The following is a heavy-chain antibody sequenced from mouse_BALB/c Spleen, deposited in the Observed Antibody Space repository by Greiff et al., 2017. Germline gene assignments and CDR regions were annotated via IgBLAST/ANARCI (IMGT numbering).Heavy chain of an antibody. J-gene: IGHJ4*01. CDR2: IYPGGGYT. Sequence: QVQLQQSGAELVRPGTSVKISCKASGYTFTNYWLGWVKQRPGHGLEWIGDIYPGGGYTNYNEKFKGKATLTADTSSSTAYMQLSSLTSEDSAVYFCADYGSSWDYAMDYWGQGTSVTVSS. CDR1: GYTFTNYW. D-gene: IGHD1-1*01. V-gene: IGHV1-63*02. CDR3: ADYGSSWDYAMDY.